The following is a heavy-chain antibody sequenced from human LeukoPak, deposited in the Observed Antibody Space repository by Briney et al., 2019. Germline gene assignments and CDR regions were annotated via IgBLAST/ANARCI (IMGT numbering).Heavy chain of an antibody. Sequence: ASVKVSCKASGYTFTSYGIGWVRQAPGQGLEWMGWVSAYNGNTNYAQKLQGRVTMTTDTSTSTAYMELRSLRSDDTAVYYCARDRGSSSWTPYDYWGQGTLVTVSS. CDR1: GYTFTSYG. V-gene: IGHV1-18*01. CDR3: ARDRGSSSWTPYDY. J-gene: IGHJ4*02. CDR2: VSAYNGNT. D-gene: IGHD6-13*01.